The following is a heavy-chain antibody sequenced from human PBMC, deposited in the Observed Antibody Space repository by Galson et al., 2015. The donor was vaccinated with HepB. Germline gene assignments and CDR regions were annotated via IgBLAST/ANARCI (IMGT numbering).Heavy chain of an antibody. CDR2: ITTSGDHT. CDR1: GFAFSSYH. V-gene: IGHV3-48*02. CDR3: TRVWQDNSGVDH. D-gene: IGHD4/OR15-4a*01. J-gene: IGHJ4*02. Sequence: SLRLSCAASGFAFSSYHMNWVRQAPGKGLEWLSYITTSGDHTLYADSVRGRFTISRDNAENSLHLQMNSLRDEDTAVYYCTRVWQDNSGVDHWGQGTLVTVSS.